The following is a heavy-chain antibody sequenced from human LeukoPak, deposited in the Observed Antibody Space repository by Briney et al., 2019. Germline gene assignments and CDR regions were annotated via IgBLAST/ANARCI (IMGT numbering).Heavy chain of an antibody. V-gene: IGHV3-7*01. CDR2: INLGGSVI. D-gene: IGHD7-27*01. CDR1: GFAFRDYW. J-gene: IGHJ4*02. CDR3: AAWGLHNY. Sequence: GGSLRLSCAASGFAFRDYWMNWARQAPGKGLEWVANINLGGSVILYVDSVKGRFTASRDNAENSVSLQMNSLRAEDTAVYYCAAWGLHNYWGQGTLVTVSS.